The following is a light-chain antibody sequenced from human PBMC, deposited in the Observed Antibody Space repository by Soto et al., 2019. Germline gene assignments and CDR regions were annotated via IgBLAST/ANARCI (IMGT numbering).Light chain of an antibody. V-gene: IGKV3-15*01. CDR1: QSVSSN. J-gene: IGKJ5*01. Sequence: EIVMTPSPATLSVSPGVRATLSRRVSQSVSSNLAWYQHNPGQAPRLLIYGASTRATDVPARFNGSGSGTYFTLTISSLQSEDFAVYYCQQYNNWPPITFGQGTRLEI. CDR3: QQYNNWPPIT. CDR2: GAS.